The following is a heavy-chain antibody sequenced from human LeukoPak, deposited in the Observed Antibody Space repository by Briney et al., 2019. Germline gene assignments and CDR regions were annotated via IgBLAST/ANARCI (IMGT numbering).Heavy chain of an antibody. CDR2: ISTSGSSI. Sequence: GALRLSCAASGFTFSSYEMNWVRQAPGKGLEWVSCISTSGSSIYYADSVKGRFTISRDNARKSLYLQMNSLRAEDTAVYYCARDGPGNSFDYWGQGTLVTVSS. D-gene: IGHD1-14*01. V-gene: IGHV3-48*03. CDR3: ARDGPGNSFDY. CDR1: GFTFSSYE. J-gene: IGHJ4*02.